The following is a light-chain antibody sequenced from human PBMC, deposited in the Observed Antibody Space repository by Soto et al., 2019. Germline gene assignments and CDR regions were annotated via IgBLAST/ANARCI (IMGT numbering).Light chain of an antibody. CDR1: SSDVGGYNY. Sequence: QSVLTQPASVSGSPGQSITISCTGTSSDVGGYNYVSWYQQHPGKAPKLMIYDVSNRPSGVSNRFSGSKSGTTASLTISGLQAEDEDDYYCSSYTSSSTRVFGGGTKLTVL. V-gene: IGLV2-14*01. CDR3: SSYTSSSTRV. CDR2: DVS. J-gene: IGLJ3*02.